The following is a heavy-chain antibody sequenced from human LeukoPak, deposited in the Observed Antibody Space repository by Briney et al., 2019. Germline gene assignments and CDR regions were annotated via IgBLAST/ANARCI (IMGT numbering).Heavy chain of an antibody. V-gene: IGHV3-33*01. CDR2: IWFDGSKI. CDR3: ARDLAKGRYFDY. J-gene: IGHJ4*02. CDR1: GFTFNTYG. D-gene: IGHD1-26*01. Sequence: PGGSLRLSCAASGFTFNTYGMHWVRQTPGKGLEWAAVIWFDGSKIYYTDSVKGRFTISRDNSKNTLFLQMSSLRAEDSDVYYCARDLAKGRYFDYWGQGTLVTVSS.